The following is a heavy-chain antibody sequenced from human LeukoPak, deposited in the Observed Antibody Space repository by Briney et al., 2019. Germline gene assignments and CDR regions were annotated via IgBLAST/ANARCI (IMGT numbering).Heavy chain of an antibody. CDR3: ASISHPRVGPTTWVFV. J-gene: IGHJ4*02. D-gene: IGHD1-26*01. CDR2: ISYDGRNK. V-gene: IGHV3-30-3*01. Sequence: PGRSLRLSCAASGFAFSSYSMHWVRQAPGKGLGWGAVISYDGRNKYNADSVKGRFTISRDNSRNTLFLQMNSLRAEATAFYYCASISHPRVGPTTWVFVWGQGTLVTVSS. CDR1: GFAFSSYS.